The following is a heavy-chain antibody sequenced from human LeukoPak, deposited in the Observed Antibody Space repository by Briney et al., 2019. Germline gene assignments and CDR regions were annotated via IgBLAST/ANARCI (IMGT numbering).Heavy chain of an antibody. V-gene: IGHV3-48*01. CDR1: GFTFSSYS. D-gene: IGHD3-10*01. CDR3: ARETGSYWRGYYYYYGMDV. Sequence: GGSLRLSCAASGFTFSSYSMNWVRQAPGKGLEWVSYISSSSSTIYYADSVKGRFTISRDNAKNSPYLQMNSLRAEDTAVYYCARETGSYWRGYYYYYGMDVWGQGTTVTVSS. J-gene: IGHJ6*02. CDR2: ISSSSSTI.